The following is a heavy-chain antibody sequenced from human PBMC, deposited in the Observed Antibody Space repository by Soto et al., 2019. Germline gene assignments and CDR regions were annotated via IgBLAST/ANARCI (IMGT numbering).Heavy chain of an antibody. J-gene: IGHJ5*02. CDR3: AIDRGEMATILDP. D-gene: IGHD5-12*01. CDR1: GGTFSSHA. CDR2: IIITFGTT. V-gene: IGHV1-69*06. Sequence: QMQLVQSGAEVKKPGSSVKVSCKASGGTFSSHAISWVRQAPGQGLEWMGGIIITFGTTNYAQKFQGRVTLTADKSTSTVYMELRSLRSEDSAIYYCAIDRGEMATILDPWGQGTLVTVSS.